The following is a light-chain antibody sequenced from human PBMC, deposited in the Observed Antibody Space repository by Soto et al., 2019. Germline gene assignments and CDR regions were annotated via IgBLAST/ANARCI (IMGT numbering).Light chain of an antibody. V-gene: IGLV1-44*01. J-gene: IGLJ2*01. CDR3: ASWDDSLTLV. CDR2: SDD. CDR1: NSNIGDKA. Sequence: QSVLTQPPSASGTPGQRVTISCLGSNSNIGDKAVTWYQQIPGTAPKVVIHSDDQRPSGVPDRFSGSKSGNSASLAISAVQSEDEADYFCASWDDSLTLVFGGGTKLTVL.